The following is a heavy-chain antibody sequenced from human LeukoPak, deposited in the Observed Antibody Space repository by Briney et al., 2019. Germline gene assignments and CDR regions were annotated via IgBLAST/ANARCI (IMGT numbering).Heavy chain of an antibody. V-gene: IGHV3-23*01. Sequence: GGSLRLSCAASGFTFSSYWTSWVRQAPGKGLEWVSGISGSGGSTYYADSVKGRFTISRDNSKNTLYLQMNSLRAEDTAVYYCARDSGRIMVRGVIIRWWYFDLWGRGTLVTVSS. CDR1: GFTFSSYW. J-gene: IGHJ2*01. CDR3: ARDSGRIMVRGVIIRWWYFDL. CDR2: ISGSGGST. D-gene: IGHD3-10*01.